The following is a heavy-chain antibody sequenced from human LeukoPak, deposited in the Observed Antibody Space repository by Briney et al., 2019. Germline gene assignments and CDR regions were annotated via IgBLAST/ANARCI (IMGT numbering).Heavy chain of an antibody. V-gene: IGHV1-18*01. CDR3: ARDRLHYDSLTGYPAD. CDR2: ISAYNGNT. CDR1: GYTFTSYG. J-gene: IGHJ4*02. D-gene: IGHD3-9*01. Sequence: ASVKVSCKASGYTFTSYGISWVRQAPGQGLEWMGWISAYNGNTNYAQKLQGRVTMTTDTSTSTAYMELRSLRSDDTAVYYCARDRLHYDSLTGYPADWGQGTLVTVSS.